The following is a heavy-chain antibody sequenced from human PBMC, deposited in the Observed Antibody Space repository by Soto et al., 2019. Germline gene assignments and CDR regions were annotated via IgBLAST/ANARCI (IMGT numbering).Heavy chain of an antibody. D-gene: IGHD3-3*01. CDR2: IYGSDAK. J-gene: IGHJ4*02. V-gene: IGHV2-5*01. CDR3: ARRYDPYYFDY. Sequence: QITLKESGPTLVKPTQTLTLTCTFSGFSLTTRAVAVGWIRQPPGKALEWLAIIYGSDAKFYSPSLKSRLTITKYTSTNQVVLTMTNMDPVDTATYYCARRYDPYYFDYWGQGTLVTVSS. CDR1: GFSLTTRAVA.